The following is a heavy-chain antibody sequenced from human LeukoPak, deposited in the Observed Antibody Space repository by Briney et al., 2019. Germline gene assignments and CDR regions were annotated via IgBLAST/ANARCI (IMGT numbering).Heavy chain of an antibody. D-gene: IGHD6-13*01. CDR3: ARDSAGNDY. J-gene: IGHJ4*02. CDR1: GFTFSTYW. CDR2: IKQDGSEK. Sequence: GGSLRLSCEASGFTFSTYWMSWVRQAPGKGLEWVANIKQDGSEKYYVGSVKGRFTISRDNAKSSLYLQMNSLRAEDTAMYYCARDSAGNDYWGQGTLVTVSS. V-gene: IGHV3-7*01.